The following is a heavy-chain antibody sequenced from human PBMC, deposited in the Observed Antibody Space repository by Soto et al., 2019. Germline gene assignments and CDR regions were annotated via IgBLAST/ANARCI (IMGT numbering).Heavy chain of an antibody. J-gene: IGHJ5*01. D-gene: IGHD1-1*01. CDR2: ISTTSFTI. CDR1: GFSFSTYN. CDR3: ARDRCFDGTCYSASDS. Sequence: GGSLRLSCEASGFSFSTYNMDWVRQAPGKAPGWIASISTTSFTINYADSVKGRFTISRDNGRNSLFLEMNSLRDEDTAVYYCARDRCFDGTCYSASDSWGQGTLVTVSS. V-gene: IGHV3-48*02.